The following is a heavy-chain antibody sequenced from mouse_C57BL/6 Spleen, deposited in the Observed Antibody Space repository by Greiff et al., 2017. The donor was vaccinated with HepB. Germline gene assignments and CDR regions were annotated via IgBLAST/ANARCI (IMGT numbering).Heavy chain of an antibody. V-gene: IGHV1-81*01. CDR1: GYTFTSYG. D-gene: IGHD1-1*01. CDR2: IYPRSGNT. Sequence: QVQLQQSGAELARPGASVKLSCKASGYTFTSYGISWVKQRTGQGLEWIGEIYPRSGNTYYNEKFKGKATLTAYKSSSTAYMELRSLTSEDSAVYFCARVGLGSSYPHWYFDVWGTGTTVTVSS. J-gene: IGHJ1*03. CDR3: ARVGLGSSYPHWYFDV.